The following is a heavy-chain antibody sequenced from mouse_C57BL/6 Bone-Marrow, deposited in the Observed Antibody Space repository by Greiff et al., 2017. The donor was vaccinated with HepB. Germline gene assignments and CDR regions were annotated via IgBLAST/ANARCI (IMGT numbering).Heavy chain of an antibody. D-gene: IGHD1-1*01. CDR2: ISYSGST. CDR1: GYSITSGYD. J-gene: IGHJ1*03. CDR3: ARGYYGSSHWYFDV. V-gene: IGHV3-1*01. Sequence: EVKLQESGPGMVKPSQSLSLTCTVTGYSITSGYDWHWIRHFPGNKLEWMGYISYSGSTNYNPSLKSRISITHDTSKNHFFLKLNSVTTEDTATYYCARGYYGSSHWYFDVWGTGTTVTVSS.